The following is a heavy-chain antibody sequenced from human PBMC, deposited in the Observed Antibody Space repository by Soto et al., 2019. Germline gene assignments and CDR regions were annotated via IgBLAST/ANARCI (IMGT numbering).Heavy chain of an antibody. CDR3: ARGNPFNYAGFDV. CDR2: MNAKSGDT. CDR1: GYTFSDFD. V-gene: IGHV1-8*01. Sequence: QAHLEQSGTELKRPGASVKVSCKASGYTFSDFDINWLRQASGQGPEWMGWMNAKSGDTFFAQRFQDKFNMTWDTSLSTAYMEVGSLTSYDTAIYYCARGNPFNYAGFDVWGQGTTVAVSS. D-gene: IGHD3-16*01. J-gene: IGHJ6*02.